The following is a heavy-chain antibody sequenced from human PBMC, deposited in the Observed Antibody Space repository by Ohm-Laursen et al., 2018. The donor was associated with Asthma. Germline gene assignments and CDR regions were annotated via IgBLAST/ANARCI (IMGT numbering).Heavy chain of an antibody. D-gene: IGHD2-21*02. CDR2: ISYDGSNK. J-gene: IGHJ6*02. CDR1: GFTFSSYG. V-gene: IGHV3-30*03. Sequence: SLRLSCTASGFTFSSYGMHWVRQAPGKGLEWVAVISYDGSNKYYADSVKGRFTISRGNSKNTLYLQMNSLRAEDTAVYYCAREDCGGDCLFYYYYGMDVWGQGTTVTVSS. CDR3: AREDCGGDCLFYYYYGMDV.